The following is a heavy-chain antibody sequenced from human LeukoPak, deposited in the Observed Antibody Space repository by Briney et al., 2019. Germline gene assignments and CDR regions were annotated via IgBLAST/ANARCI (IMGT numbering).Heavy chain of an antibody. Sequence: GGSLRLSCAASGFTFSSYGMHWVRQAPGKGLEWVAFIRSDGSNEYYTDFVKGRFTISRDNSKNTLYLQMSSLRAEDTALYYCAKDGVGPRYYYYYYYMDVWGKGTTVTISS. CDR1: GFTFSSYG. J-gene: IGHJ6*03. CDR3: AKDGVGPRYYYYYYYMDV. V-gene: IGHV3-30*02. CDR2: IRSDGSNE. D-gene: IGHD1-26*01.